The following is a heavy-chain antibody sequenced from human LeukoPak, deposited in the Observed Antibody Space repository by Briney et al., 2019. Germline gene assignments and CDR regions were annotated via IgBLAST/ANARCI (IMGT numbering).Heavy chain of an antibody. CDR1: GFNFKNYE. CDR3: AELGITMIGGV. CDR2: ISSSGSTT. Sequence: PGGSLRLSCTVSGFNFKNYEMKWVRQAPGKGLEWIAYISSSGSTTKYADSVKGRFTMSRDNAKNAVYMEMNSLRVEDTAVYYCAELGITMIGGVWGKGTTVTISS. V-gene: IGHV3-48*03. D-gene: IGHD3-10*02. J-gene: IGHJ6*04.